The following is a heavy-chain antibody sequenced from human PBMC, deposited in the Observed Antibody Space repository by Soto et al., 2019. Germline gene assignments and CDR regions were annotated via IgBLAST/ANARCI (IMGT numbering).Heavy chain of an antibody. CDR2: ISSSSSYT. V-gene: IGHV3-11*06. D-gene: IGHD6-19*01. Sequence: PGGSLRLSCAASGFTFSDYYMSWIRQAPGKGLEWVSYISSSSSYTNYADSVKGRFTISRDNAKNSLYLQMNSLRAEDTAVYYCARNLRAVAGTYYYYGMDVWGQGTTVTVS. CDR1: GFTFSDYY. J-gene: IGHJ6*02. CDR3: ARNLRAVAGTYYYYGMDV.